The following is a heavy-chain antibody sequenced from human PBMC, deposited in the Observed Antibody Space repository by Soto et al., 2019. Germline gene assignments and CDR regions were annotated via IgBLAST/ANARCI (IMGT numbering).Heavy chain of an antibody. CDR3: ARDKITGLFDY. CDR2: INHSGST. V-gene: IGHV4-34*01. Sequence: QVQLQQWGAGLLKPSETLSLTCAVYGGSFSGYYWTWIRQPPGTGLEWIGEINHSGSTNYNPSLKSRLTISVDTSKNPFSLKLTSVTAADTAVYYCARDKITGLFDYWGQGTLVTVSS. J-gene: IGHJ4*02. D-gene: IGHD2-8*02. CDR1: GGSFSGYY.